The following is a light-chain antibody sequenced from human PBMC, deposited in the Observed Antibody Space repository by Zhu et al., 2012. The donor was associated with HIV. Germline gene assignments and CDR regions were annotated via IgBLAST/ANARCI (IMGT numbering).Light chain of an antibody. Sequence: DIQMTQSPSSLSASVGDRVTITCRPSQGISNYLAWYQQIPGGAPKLLISGASTLQSGVPSRFSGSRSPTDFTLTISGLQPEDVAVYYCQNYNTAPRTFGQGTKVEIK. CDR1: QGISNY. J-gene: IGKJ1*01. CDR3: QNYNTAPRT. V-gene: IGKV1-27*01. CDR2: GAS.